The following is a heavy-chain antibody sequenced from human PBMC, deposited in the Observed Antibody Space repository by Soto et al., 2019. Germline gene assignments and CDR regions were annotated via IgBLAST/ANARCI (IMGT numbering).Heavy chain of an antibody. CDR3: ERSQYYGDYGY. J-gene: IGHJ4*02. Sequence: PSETLSLTCAVYGGSFSGYYWSWIRQPPGKGLEWIGEINHSGSTNYNPSLKSRVTISVDTSKNQFSLKLSSVTAADTAVYYCERSQYYGDYGYWGQGNLVNVSS. D-gene: IGHD4-17*01. V-gene: IGHV4-34*01. CDR1: GGSFSGYY. CDR2: INHSGST.